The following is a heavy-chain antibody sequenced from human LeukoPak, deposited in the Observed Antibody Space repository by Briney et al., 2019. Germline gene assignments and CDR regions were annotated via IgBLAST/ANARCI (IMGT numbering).Heavy chain of an antibody. CDR1: GGSISSGSYY. Sequence: PSQTLSLTCTVSGGSISSGSYYWSWIRQPAGKGLEWIGRIYTSGSTNYNPSLKRRVHISVDTSKNQFSLKRSSVTAADTAVYYCARVRRVVVITLTSGAFDIWGQGTMVTVSS. J-gene: IGHJ3*02. D-gene: IGHD3-22*01. CDR2: IYTSGST. V-gene: IGHV4-61*02. CDR3: ARVRRVVVITLTSGAFDI.